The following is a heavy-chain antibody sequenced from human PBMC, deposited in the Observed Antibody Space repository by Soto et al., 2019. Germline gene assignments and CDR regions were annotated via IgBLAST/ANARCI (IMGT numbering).Heavy chain of an antibody. J-gene: IGHJ4*02. CDR2: IIPIFGTA. CDR3: AKPGPYYDILTGSATFDY. Sequence: SVKVSCKASGGTFSSYAISWVRQAPGQGLEWMGGIIPIFGTANYAQKFQGRVTITADESTSTAYMELSSLRSEDTAVYYCAKPGPYYDILTGSATFDYWGQGTLVTVSS. CDR1: GGTFSSYA. D-gene: IGHD3-9*01. V-gene: IGHV1-69*13.